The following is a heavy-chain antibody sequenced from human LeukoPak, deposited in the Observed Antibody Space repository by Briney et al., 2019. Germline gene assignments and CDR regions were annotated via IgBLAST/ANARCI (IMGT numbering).Heavy chain of an antibody. D-gene: IGHD5-12*01. V-gene: IGHV3-23*01. CDR3: ARDREGGYSGYDPPVAQNY. CDR2: IIGSRSGR. Sequence: GGSLRLSCAAAGFTFSSFAMNWVRQAPEKGLEWVSGIIGSRSGRYYADSVKGRFTISRDNSKNTVYLEMNNLNAGDTAVYYCARDREGGYSGYDPPVAQNYWGQGTLVSVSS. CDR1: GFTFSSFA. J-gene: IGHJ4*02.